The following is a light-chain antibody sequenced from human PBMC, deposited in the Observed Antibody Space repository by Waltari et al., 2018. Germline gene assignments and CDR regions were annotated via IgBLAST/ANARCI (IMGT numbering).Light chain of an antibody. Sequence: AIRMTQSPSSLSASVGDRVTITCRASQGIRNDLGWYQQKPGKAHKLLIYAASSLQSGVPSRFSGSGSGTDFTLTISSLQPEDFATYYCLQDYNYPLTFGGGTKVEIK. CDR1: QGIRND. V-gene: IGKV1-6*01. CDR3: LQDYNYPLT. J-gene: IGKJ4*01. CDR2: AAS.